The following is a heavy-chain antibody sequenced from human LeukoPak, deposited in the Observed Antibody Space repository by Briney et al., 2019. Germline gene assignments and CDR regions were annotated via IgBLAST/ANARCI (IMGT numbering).Heavy chain of an antibody. J-gene: IGHJ5*02. CDR1: GFTFSSYA. D-gene: IGHD6-19*01. CDR2: ISYDGSNK. V-gene: IGHV3-30*04. Sequence: PGGSLRLSCAASGFTFSSYAMHWVRQAPGKGLEWVAVISYDGSNKYYADSVKGRFTISRDNSKNTLYLQMNSLRAEDTAVYYCARDRETVAGTLGWFDPWGQGTLVTVSS. CDR3: ARDRETVAGTLGWFDP.